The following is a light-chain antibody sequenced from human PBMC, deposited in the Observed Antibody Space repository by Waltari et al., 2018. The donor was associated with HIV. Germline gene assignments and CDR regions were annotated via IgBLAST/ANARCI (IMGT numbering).Light chain of an antibody. Sequence: DIQVTQSPSSLSASVGDRVTMTCRASQDISNSLAWYQLQPGKAPKLLIYDVSQLRSGVPSRFRGSGSGTSFTLTISSLQPEDVASYFCQKYDSAPLTFGGGTKVDLK. CDR3: QKYDSAPLT. J-gene: IGKJ4*01. CDR2: DVS. V-gene: IGKV1-27*01. CDR1: QDISNS.